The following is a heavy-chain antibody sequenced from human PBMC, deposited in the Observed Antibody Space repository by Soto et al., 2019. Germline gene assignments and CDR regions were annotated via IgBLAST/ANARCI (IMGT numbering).Heavy chain of an antibody. CDR2: INSDGTST. CDR1: GFTFSSHW. D-gene: IGHD5-18*01. J-gene: IGHJ4*02. Sequence: VQLVDSGGGLVQPGGSLRLSCAASGFTFSSHWMHWVRQAPGKGLVWVSRINSDGTSTNYADSVKGRFTISRDNAKNTMYLQMNSLRGEDTAVYHCASLYTAPIHTGLNSRGQGTLVTVSS. CDR3: ASLYTAPIHTGLNS. V-gene: IGHV3-74*01.